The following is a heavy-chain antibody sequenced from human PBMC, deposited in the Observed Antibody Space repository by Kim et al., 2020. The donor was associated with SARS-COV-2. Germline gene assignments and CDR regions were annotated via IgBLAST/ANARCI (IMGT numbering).Heavy chain of an antibody. D-gene: IGHD3-9*01. Sequence: GGSLRLSCAVSGFTFSTYAMHWVRQAPGKGLEWVAVISYDGSNKYYADSVKGRFTISRDNSKNTLYLQMNSLRAEDTAVYYCARDQTNPRYFDWLYSSNWFDPWGQGTLVTVSS. J-gene: IGHJ5*02. V-gene: IGHV3-30*04. CDR1: GFTFSTYA. CDR3: ARDQTNPRYFDWLYSSNWFDP. CDR2: ISYDGSNK.